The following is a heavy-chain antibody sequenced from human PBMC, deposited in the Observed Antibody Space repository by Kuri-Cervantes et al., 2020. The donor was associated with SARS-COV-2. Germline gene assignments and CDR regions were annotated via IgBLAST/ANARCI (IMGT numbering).Heavy chain of an antibody. Sequence: SETLSLTCTVSGGSISSSSYYWGWIRQPPGKGLEWIGSIYYSGSTYYNPSLKSRVTISVDTSKNQFSLKLSSVTAADTAVYYCARRTYCDFWSGYFDYWGQGTLVTVSS. CDR2: IYYSGST. CDR1: GGSISSSSYY. CDR3: ARRTYCDFWSGYFDY. V-gene: IGHV4-39*01. D-gene: IGHD3-3*01. J-gene: IGHJ4*02.